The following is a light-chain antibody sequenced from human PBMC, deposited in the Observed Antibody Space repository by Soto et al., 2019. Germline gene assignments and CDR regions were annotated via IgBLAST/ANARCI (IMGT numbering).Light chain of an antibody. CDR2: EVS. J-gene: IGLJ3*02. CDR1: SSDVGAYNY. CDR3: SSYTTSTTRV. V-gene: IGLV2-14*01. Sequence: QSALTQPASVSGSPGQSVTISCTGTSSDVGAYNYVSWYQQHAGKAPKLMIYEVSNRPSGVSYRFSGSKSGNTASLTISGLQAEDEADYYCSSYTTSTTRVFGGGTKLTVL.